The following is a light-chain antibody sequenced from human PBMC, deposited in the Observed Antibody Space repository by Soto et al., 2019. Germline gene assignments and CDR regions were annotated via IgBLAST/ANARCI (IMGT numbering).Light chain of an antibody. J-gene: IGKJ1*01. CDR1: QSVSSN. Sequence: PGERGNLYCRANQSVSSNLAWYQQKPGQAPRLLIYGASSRATGIPDRLSASGSGTDFTLTIRRLEPEDFALYSCQQYDNSPTFGQGTKVEIK. CDR3: QQYDNSPT. CDR2: GAS. V-gene: IGKV3-20*01.